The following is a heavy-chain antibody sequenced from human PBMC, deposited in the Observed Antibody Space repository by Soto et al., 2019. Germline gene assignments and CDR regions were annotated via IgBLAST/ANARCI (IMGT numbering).Heavy chain of an antibody. D-gene: IGHD2-21*02. J-gene: IGHJ4*02. CDR2: INAGNGNT. CDR3: ARSIVVVTALDY. V-gene: IGHV1-3*01. Sequence: GASVKVSCKASGYTFTSYAMHWVRQAPGQRLEWMGWINAGNGNTKYSQKFQGRVTITRDTSASTAHMELSSLRSEDTAVYYCARSIVVVTALDYWGQGTLVPVSA. CDR1: GYTFTSYA.